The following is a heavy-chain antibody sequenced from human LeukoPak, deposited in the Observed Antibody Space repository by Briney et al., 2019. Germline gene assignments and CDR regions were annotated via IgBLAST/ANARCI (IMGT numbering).Heavy chain of an antibody. J-gene: IGHJ4*02. V-gene: IGHV1-8*03. Sequence: ASVKVSCKASGYTFTSYDINWVRQATGQGLEWMGWMNPNSGNTGYAQKFQGRVTITRNTSISTAYMELRSLRSDDTAVYYCAIGTRLGELSPMYYFDYWGQGTLVTVSS. CDR1: GYTFTSYD. CDR3: AIGTRLGELSPMYYFDY. D-gene: IGHD3-16*02. CDR2: MNPNSGNT.